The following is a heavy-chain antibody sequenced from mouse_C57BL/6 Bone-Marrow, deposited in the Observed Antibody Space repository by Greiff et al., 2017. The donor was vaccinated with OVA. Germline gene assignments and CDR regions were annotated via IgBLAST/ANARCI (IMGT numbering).Heavy chain of an antibody. CDR3: TATTVPYWYFDV. D-gene: IGHD1-1*01. CDR1: GFNIKDDY. CDR2: IDPENGDT. V-gene: IGHV14-4*01. J-gene: IGHJ1*03. Sequence: EVKLMESGAELVRPGASVKLSCTASGFNIKDDYMHWVKQRPEQGLEWIGWIDPENGDTEYASKFQGKATITADTSSNTAYLQLSSLTSEDTAVYYCTATTVPYWYFDVWGTGTTVTVSS.